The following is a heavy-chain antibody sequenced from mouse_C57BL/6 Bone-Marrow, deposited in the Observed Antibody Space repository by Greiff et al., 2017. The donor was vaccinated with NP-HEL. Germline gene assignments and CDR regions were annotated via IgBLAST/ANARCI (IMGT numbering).Heavy chain of an antibody. Sequence: VQLKQSGGGLVKPGGSLKLSCAASGFTFSDYGMHWVRQAPEKGLEWVAYISSGSSTIYYADTVKGRFTISRDNAKNTLFLQMTSLRSEDTAMYYCAREGSHFDYWGQGTTLTVSS. V-gene: IGHV5-17*01. CDR3: AREGSHFDY. CDR1: GFTFSDYG. CDR2: ISSGSSTI. J-gene: IGHJ2*01.